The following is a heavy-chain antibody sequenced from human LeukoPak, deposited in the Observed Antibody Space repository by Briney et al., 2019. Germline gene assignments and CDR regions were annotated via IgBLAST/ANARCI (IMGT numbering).Heavy chain of an antibody. V-gene: IGHV1-69*05. CDR1: GGTFSSYA. J-gene: IGHJ4*02. CDR3: ARVEDYVWGSYRYTALGY. CDR2: IVPIFGTA. D-gene: IGHD3-16*02. Sequence: ASVKVSCKASGGTFSSYAISWVRQAPGQGLEWMGGIVPIFGTANYAQKFQGRVTITTDESTSTAYMELSSLRSEDTAVYYCARVEDYVWGSYRYTALGYWGQGTLVTVSS.